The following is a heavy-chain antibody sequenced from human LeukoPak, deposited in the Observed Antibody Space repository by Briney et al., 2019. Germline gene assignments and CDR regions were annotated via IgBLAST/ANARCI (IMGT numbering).Heavy chain of an antibody. Sequence: ASVRVSCKASEYTFSGHFIHWMRQAPGQGLEWVGWINPNSGGTNYAQKFQGRATLTRDTSAGTAYMDLSSLRSDDTAVYYCAQSIAVPRIPTFDVWGQGTVVAVSS. CDR3: AQSIAVPRIPTFDV. J-gene: IGHJ3*01. D-gene: IGHD6-19*01. CDR1: EYTFSGHF. CDR2: INPNSGGT. V-gene: IGHV1-2*02.